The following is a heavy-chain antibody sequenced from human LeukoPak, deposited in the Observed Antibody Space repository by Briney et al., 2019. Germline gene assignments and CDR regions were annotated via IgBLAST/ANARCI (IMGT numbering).Heavy chain of an antibody. CDR2: IYHSAST. V-gene: IGHV4-38-2*02. CDR1: GYSISSGYY. J-gene: IGHJ4*02. D-gene: IGHD2-2*01. CDR3: ASMWGGCSSTCCYFGLPISQDASYYFDY. Sequence: SESLSLTCTVSGYSISSGYYWGWIRQPPGKRLEWIGSIYHSASTYYNPSLKSRVTISVDTSKNQFSLKLSSVTAADTAVYYCASMWGGCSSTCCYFGLPISQDASYYFDYWGQGTLVTVSS.